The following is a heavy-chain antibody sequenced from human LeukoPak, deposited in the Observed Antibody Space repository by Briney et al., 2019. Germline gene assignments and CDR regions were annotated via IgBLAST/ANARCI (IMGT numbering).Heavy chain of an antibody. D-gene: IGHD1-26*01. V-gene: IGHV4-39*01. CDR3: ARHSIRDNSHYAY. J-gene: IGHJ4*02. CDR1: GGSIISSSDY. CDR2: IYYTGST. Sequence: SETLSLTCTVSGGSIISSSDYWGWIRQPPGQGLEWIASIYYTGSTYYNPSLKSRVTISIETPKNDFSLRLRSVTAADTAVYYCARHSIRDNSHYAYWGQGTLVTVSS.